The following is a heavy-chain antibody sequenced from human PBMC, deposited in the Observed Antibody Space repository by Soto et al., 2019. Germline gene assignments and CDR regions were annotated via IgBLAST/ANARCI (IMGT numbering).Heavy chain of an antibody. CDR1: GFSFDNYG. CDR2: ISYDGSNK. V-gene: IGHV3-30*18. Sequence: QVHLVESGGGVVQPGRSLRLSCTASGFSFDNYGMHWVRQAPGKGLEWVAVISYDGSNKFYTDSVKGRFTISRDNSKNTQNLQMNSLRAYITVVYNCAKDPSMVVVLRDDAWDMWGQGTMVTVSS. D-gene: IGHD2-21*01. CDR3: AKDPSMVVVLRDDAWDM. J-gene: IGHJ3*02.